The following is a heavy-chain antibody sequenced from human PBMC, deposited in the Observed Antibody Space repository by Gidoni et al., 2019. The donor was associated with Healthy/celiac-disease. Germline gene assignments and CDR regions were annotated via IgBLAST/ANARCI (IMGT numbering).Heavy chain of an antibody. Sequence: EVQLVQSGAEVTKPGESLKISCKGSGYSFTSYWIGWVRQMPGKGLEWMGIIYPGDSDTRYSPSFQGQFTISADKSISTAYLQWSSLKASDTAMYYCARRGYYYDSSGYYADAFDIWGQGTMVTVSS. CDR1: GYSFTSYW. CDR3: ARRGYYYDSSGYYADAFDI. J-gene: IGHJ3*02. CDR2: IYPGDSDT. V-gene: IGHV5-51*03. D-gene: IGHD3-22*01.